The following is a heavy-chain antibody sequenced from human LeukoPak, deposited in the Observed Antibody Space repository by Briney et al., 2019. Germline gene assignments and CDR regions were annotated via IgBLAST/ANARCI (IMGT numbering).Heavy chain of an antibody. J-gene: IGHJ5*02. V-gene: IGHV3-30*03. CDR1: GFTFSSYG. CDR2: ISYDGSNK. D-gene: IGHD3-22*01. Sequence: GGSLRLSCAASGFTFSSYGMHWVRQAPGKGLEWVAVISYDGSNKYYADSVKGRFTISRDNSKNTLYLQMNSLRAEDTAVYYCARDPTLYYYDSSGYYPNWFDPWGQGTLVTVSS. CDR3: ARDPTLYYYDSSGYYPNWFDP.